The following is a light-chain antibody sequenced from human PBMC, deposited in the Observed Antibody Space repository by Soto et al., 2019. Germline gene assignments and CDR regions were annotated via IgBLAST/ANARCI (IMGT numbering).Light chain of an antibody. CDR3: CSYEDRDTSIL. J-gene: IGLJ3*02. CDR2: EGS. Sequence: QSALTQPASVSGSPGQSITISCTGTSSDVGSYNLVSWYQHHPGKVPKVIIYEGSKRPSGVSDRFSGSKSGNTASLTISGLQAEDEADYYCCSYEDRDTSILFGGGTKLTVL. CDR1: SSDVGSYNL. V-gene: IGLV2-23*01.